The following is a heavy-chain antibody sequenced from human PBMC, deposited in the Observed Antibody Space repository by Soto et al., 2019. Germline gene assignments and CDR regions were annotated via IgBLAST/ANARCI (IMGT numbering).Heavy chain of an antibody. Sequence: ASVKVSCKASGGTFSSYTISWVRQAPGQRLEWMGWINAGNGNTKYSQKFQGRVTITRDTSASTAYMELSSLRSEDTAVYYCARGLGGSSCDYWGQGTLVTVSS. J-gene: IGHJ4*02. CDR1: GGTFSSYT. CDR3: ARGLGGSSCDY. CDR2: INAGNGNT. V-gene: IGHV1-3*01. D-gene: IGHD6-6*01.